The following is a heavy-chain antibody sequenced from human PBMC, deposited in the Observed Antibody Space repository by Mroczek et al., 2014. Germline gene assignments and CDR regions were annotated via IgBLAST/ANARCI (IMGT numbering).Heavy chain of an antibody. CDR1: GGSISSGSYY. CDR3: AREVRVRSGPYYFDY. J-gene: IGHJ4*02. CDR2: IYTSGST. V-gene: IGHV4-61*02. D-gene: IGHD3-3*01. Sequence: QVQLQESGPGLVKPSQTLSLTCTVSGGSISSGSYYWSWIRQPAGKGLEWIGRIYTSGSTNYNPSLKSRVTISVDTSKNQFSLKLSSVTAADTAVYYCAREVRVRSGPYYFDYWGQGTLVTVSS.